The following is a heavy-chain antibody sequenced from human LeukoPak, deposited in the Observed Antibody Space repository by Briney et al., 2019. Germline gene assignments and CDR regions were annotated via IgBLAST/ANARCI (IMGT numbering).Heavy chain of an antibody. CDR2: IYPGDSDT. J-gene: IGHJ4*02. Sequence: GESLKISCQASGYSFTTYWLAWVRQMPGKGLKWMGIIYPGDSDTRYSPSFQGQVTISADKSISTAYLQWSSLKASDTAMYYWARLDSYSGSYGVDYWGQGTLVTVSS. V-gene: IGHV5-51*01. D-gene: IGHD1-26*01. CDR1: GYSFTTYW. CDR3: ARLDSYSGSYGVDY.